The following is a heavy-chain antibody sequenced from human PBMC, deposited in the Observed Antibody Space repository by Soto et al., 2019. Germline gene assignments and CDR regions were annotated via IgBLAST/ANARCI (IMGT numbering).Heavy chain of an antibody. Sequence: SVKVSCKASGGTFSSYTISLVRQAPGQGLEWMGRIIPILGIANYAQKFQGRVTFTRDTSASTAYMELNSLTTEDTAVYYCAREPHAAAGDYYGMDVWGQGTTVTVS. CDR1: GGTFSSYT. CDR3: AREPHAAAGDYYGMDV. J-gene: IGHJ6*02. D-gene: IGHD3-10*01. CDR2: IIPILGIA. V-gene: IGHV1-69*04.